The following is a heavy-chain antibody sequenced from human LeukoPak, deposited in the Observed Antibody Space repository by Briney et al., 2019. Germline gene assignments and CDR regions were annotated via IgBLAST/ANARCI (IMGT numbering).Heavy chain of an antibody. V-gene: IGHV1-24*01. CDR1: GYTLTELS. J-gene: IGHJ4*02. Sequence: GASVKVSCKVSGYTLTELSMHWVRQAPGKGLEWMGGFDPEDGGTIYAQKFQGRVTMTEDTSTDTAYMELSSLRSEDAAVYYCATDHVVGATGEFDYWGQGTLVTVSS. D-gene: IGHD1-26*01. CDR3: ATDHVVGATGEFDY. CDR2: FDPEDGGT.